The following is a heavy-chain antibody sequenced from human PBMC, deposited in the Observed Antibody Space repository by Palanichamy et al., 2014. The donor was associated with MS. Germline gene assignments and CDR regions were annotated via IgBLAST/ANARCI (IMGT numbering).Heavy chain of an antibody. D-gene: IGHD6-13*01. CDR1: GYTFTGYY. CDR2: INPNSGGT. CDR3: ARDETPYSSYCGMDV. Sequence: QVQLVQSGAEVKKPGASVKVSCKASGYTFTGYYMHWVRQAPGQGLEWMGWINPNSGGTNYAQKFQGRVTMTRDTSISTAYMELSRLRSDDTAVYYCARDETPYSSYCGMDVWGQGTTVTVSS. J-gene: IGHJ6*02. V-gene: IGHV1-2*02.